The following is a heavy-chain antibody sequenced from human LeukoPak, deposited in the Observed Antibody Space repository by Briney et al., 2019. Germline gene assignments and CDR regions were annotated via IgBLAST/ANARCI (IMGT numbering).Heavy chain of an antibody. CDR3: ARHETGPYFDY. Sequence: GLSVTSSCKGSGYSFTIYGIRWVRQMTGKGLAWMGIIYPGDSDTRYSPSFQGQVTISADRSISTAYLQWSSLKASDTAMYYCARHETGPYFDYWGQGTLVTVSS. J-gene: IGHJ4*02. D-gene: IGHD1-1*01. CDR1: GYSFTIYG. CDR2: IYPGDSDT. V-gene: IGHV5-51*01.